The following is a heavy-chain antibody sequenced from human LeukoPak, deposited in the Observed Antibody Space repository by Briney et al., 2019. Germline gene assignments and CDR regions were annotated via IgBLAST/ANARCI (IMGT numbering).Heavy chain of an antibody. V-gene: IGHV1-46*01. CDR2: INPSGGST. CDR3: ARVKSIAVAGTFFGY. CDR1: GYTFTSYY. D-gene: IGHD6-19*01. J-gene: IGHJ4*02. Sequence: GASVKVSCKASGYTFTSYYMHWVRQAPGQGLEWMGIINPSGGSTSYAQKFQGRVTMTRDTSISTAYMELSRLRSDDTAVYYCARVKSIAVAGTFFGYWGQGTLVTVSS.